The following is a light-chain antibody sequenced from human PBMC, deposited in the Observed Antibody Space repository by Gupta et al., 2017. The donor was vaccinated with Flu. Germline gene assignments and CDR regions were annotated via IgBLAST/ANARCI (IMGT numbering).Light chain of an antibody. CDR2: KSS. V-gene: IGKV1-5*03. Sequence: DILMTQSPSVLSASVGDRVTITCRASQSINTWLAWYQQKPGKAPKLLMYKSSTLQNEVPSRFSGSGSGTDFTLTISSLQPEDFATYYCQEDSTSSYTFGPGTKLDIK. J-gene: IGKJ2*01. CDR3: QEDSTSSYT. CDR1: QSINTW.